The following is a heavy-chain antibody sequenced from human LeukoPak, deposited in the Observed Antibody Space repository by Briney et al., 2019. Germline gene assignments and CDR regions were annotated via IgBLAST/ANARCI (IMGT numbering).Heavy chain of an antibody. CDR2: IWYDGSNK. D-gene: IGHD3-9*01. CDR1: GFTFSSYG. Sequence: GGSLRLSCAASGFTFSSYGMHWVRQAPGKGLEWVAVIWYDGSNKYYADSVKGRFTISRDNSKNTLYLQMNSLRAEDTAVYYCARDGILTGYQLDYWGQGTLVTVSS. V-gene: IGHV3-33*01. CDR3: ARDGILTGYQLDY. J-gene: IGHJ4*02.